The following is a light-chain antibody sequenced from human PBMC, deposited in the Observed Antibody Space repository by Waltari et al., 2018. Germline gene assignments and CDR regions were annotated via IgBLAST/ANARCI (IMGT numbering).Light chain of an antibody. CDR2: GTS. CDR3: QQYDHWPWT. CDR1: QSVRST. Sequence: DIVMTQSPATLSLSPGESATLPCRASQSVRSTFAWFQQKPGQPPRLRIYGTSTRATGIPARFSGSGSGTEFSLTISSLQPEDFATYYCQQYDHWPWTFGQGTRVEAK. V-gene: IGKV3D-15*01. J-gene: IGKJ1*01.